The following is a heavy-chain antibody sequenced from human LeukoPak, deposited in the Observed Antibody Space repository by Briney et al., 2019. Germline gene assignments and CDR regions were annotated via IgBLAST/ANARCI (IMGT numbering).Heavy chain of an antibody. J-gene: IGHJ4*02. D-gene: IGHD4-17*01. CDR3: AKGYYGDYDSFDY. Sequence: GGSLRLSCAASGFTFSSYGMHWVRQAPGKGLEWVAVISYDGSNKYYADSVKGRFTISRDNSKNTLYLQMNSLRAEDTAVYYCAKGYYGDYDSFDYWGQGTLVTVSS. CDR1: GFTFSSYG. V-gene: IGHV3-30*18. CDR2: ISYDGSNK.